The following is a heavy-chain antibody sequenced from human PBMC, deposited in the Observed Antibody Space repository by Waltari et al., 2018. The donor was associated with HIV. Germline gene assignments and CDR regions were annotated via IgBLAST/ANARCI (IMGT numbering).Heavy chain of an antibody. CDR1: GYTFTSYD. V-gene: IGHV1-8*01. D-gene: IGHD3-3*01. J-gene: IGHJ6*02. CDR3: ALYDFWSGPPPYYCYGMDV. Sequence: QVQPVQSGAAVKKPGASVKVSCKASGYTFTSYDINWVRQATGQGLEWMGWMNPNSGNTGYAQKFQGRVTLTRNTSISTAYMELSSLRSEDTAVYYCALYDFWSGPPPYYCYGMDVWGQGTTVTVSS. CDR2: MNPNSGNT.